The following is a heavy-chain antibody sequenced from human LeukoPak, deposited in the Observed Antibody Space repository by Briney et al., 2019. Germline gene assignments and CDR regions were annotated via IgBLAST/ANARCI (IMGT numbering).Heavy chain of an antibody. CDR3: ARHFTTVTPWYFDY. V-gene: IGHV4-39*01. J-gene: IGHJ4*02. Sequence: SDTLSLTCTVSGGSISSSDYYWGWIRQPPGKGLEWIGSIYYSGSTYHNPSLKSRVTISIDTSKNQFSLRLTSVTAADTAVYYCARHFTTVTPWYFDYWGQGTLVTVSS. CDR1: GGSISSSDYY. D-gene: IGHD4-17*01. CDR2: IYYSGST.